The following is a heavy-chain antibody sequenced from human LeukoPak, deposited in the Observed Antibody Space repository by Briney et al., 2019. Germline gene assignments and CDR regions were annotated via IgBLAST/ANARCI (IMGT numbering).Heavy chain of an antibody. V-gene: IGHV4-4*07. CDR3: AREGYYDSSGYNPRGDY. CDR2: IYTSGST. J-gene: IGHJ4*02. D-gene: IGHD3-22*01. CDR1: GGSISSYY. Sequence: SENLSLTCTVSGGSISSYYWSWLRQPAGKGLEWIGRIYTSGSTNYNPSLKSRVTMSVDTSKNQFSLKLSSVTAADTAVYYCAREGYYDSSGYNPRGDYWGQGTLVTVSS.